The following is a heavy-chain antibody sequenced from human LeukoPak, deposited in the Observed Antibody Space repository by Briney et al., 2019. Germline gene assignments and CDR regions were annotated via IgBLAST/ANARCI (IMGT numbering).Heavy chain of an antibody. CDR3: ARGANPFMTTVTLYDY. CDR2: IGTAGDT. Sequence: GGSLRLSCAASGFTFSSYDMHWVRHATGKGLEWVSSIGTAGDTYYPGSVKGRFTISRESAKNSLYLQMNSLRAGDTAVYYCARGANPFMTTVTLYDYWGQGTLVTVSS. D-gene: IGHD4-17*01. J-gene: IGHJ4*02. CDR1: GFTFSSYD. V-gene: IGHV3-13*01.